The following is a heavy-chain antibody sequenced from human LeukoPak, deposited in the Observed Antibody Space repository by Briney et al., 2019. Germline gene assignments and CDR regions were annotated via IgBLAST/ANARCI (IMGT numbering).Heavy chain of an antibody. CDR3: ARDKDKKGDGLDV. J-gene: IGHJ6*02. Sequence: SETLSLTCTVSGGSITSLDSSWRWLRQPRGKGLEGIGYINYSGSTSYNPALKSRVTISVDTSKNQFSLKLSSVTAADTAVYSCARDKDKKGDGLDVWGQGTTVTVSS. CDR1: GGSITSLDSS. V-gene: IGHV4-30-4*01. CDR2: INYSGST.